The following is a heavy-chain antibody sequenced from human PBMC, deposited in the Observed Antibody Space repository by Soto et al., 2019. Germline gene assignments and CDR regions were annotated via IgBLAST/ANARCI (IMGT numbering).Heavy chain of an antibody. CDR1: GFTFSDYY. CDR3: ARAYSYHFDY. CDR2: ITSSSGYT. Sequence: QVQLVESGGGLVKPGGSLRLSCAASGFTFSDYYMSWIRQAPGKGLEWVSYITSSSGYTNHADSVKGRFTISRDNAKNSLYLQMNSLRAEDTAVYYCARAYSYHFDYWGQGTLVTVSS. D-gene: IGHD5-18*01. V-gene: IGHV3-11*05. J-gene: IGHJ4*02.